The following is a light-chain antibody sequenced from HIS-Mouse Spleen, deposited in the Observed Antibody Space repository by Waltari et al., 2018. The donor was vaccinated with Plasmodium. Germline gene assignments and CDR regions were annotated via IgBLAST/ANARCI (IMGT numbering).Light chain of an antibody. Sequence: DIQMTQSPSSLSASVGDRVNITCRASQSISSYVNWYQQKPWKAPKLLIYAASSLQSGVPSRFSGSGSGTDFTLTISSLQPEDFTTYYCQQSYSTPYTFGQGTKLEIK. CDR3: QQSYSTPYT. J-gene: IGKJ2*01. CDR1: QSISSY. CDR2: AAS. V-gene: IGKV1-39*01.